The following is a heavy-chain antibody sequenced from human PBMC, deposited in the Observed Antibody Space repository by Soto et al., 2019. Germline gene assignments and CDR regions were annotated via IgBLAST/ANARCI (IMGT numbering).Heavy chain of an antibody. J-gene: IGHJ4*02. D-gene: IGHD6-19*01. CDR3: AHRRVRDSSGENFDS. Sequence: QITLKESGPTLVKPTQTLTLTCTFSGFSLNTNAVGVAWIRQPPGKALEWLALLYWDDDKRYSPSLKSRLTITTDTSKNQVVLIMTNMDPEDTATYYCAHRRVRDSSGENFDSWGQGTLVTVSS. CDR2: LYWDDDK. V-gene: IGHV2-5*02. CDR1: GFSLNTNAVG.